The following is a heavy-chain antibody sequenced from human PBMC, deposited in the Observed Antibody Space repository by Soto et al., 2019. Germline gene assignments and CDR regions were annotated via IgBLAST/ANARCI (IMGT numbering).Heavy chain of an antibody. V-gene: IGHV3-74*01. J-gene: IGHJ4*02. Sequence: PGGSLRRYCTPSAIAFTSCWMHWVRQAPGTWLTWVSRSNSDGCSTSYADSVKGRFTISRDKAKKTLYLQMNSLRAEDTAVYYCAREFSIAADGSWGQGP. CDR3: AREFSIAADGS. CDR2: SNSDGCST. D-gene: IGHD6-13*01. CDR1: AIAFTSCW.